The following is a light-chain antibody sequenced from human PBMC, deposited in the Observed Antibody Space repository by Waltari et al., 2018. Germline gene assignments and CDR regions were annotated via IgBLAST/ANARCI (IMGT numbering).Light chain of an antibody. CDR1: QSVSSY. V-gene: IGKV3-11*01. CDR2: DAS. CDR3: QQRSNWPRA. Sequence: EIVLTQSPATLSLSPGERATPPCRASQSVSSYLAWYQQKPGQAPRLLIYDASNRATGIPARFSGSGSGTDFTLTISSLEPEDFAVYYCQQRSNWPRAFGQGTRLEIK. J-gene: IGKJ5*01.